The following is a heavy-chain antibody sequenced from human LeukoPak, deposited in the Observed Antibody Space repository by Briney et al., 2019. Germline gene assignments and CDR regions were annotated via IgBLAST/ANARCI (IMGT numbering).Heavy chain of an antibody. CDR3: ARPYSSSEWNY. CDR1: GGSISSSIYY. J-gene: IGHJ4*02. V-gene: IGHV4-39*01. Sequence: SETLSLTCTVSGGSISSSIYYWGWIRQPPGKGLERIGSIYYSGSTYYNPSLKSRVTISVDTSKNQFSLKLSSVTAADTAVYYCARPYSSSEWNYWGQGTLVTVSS. D-gene: IGHD6-13*01. CDR2: IYYSGST.